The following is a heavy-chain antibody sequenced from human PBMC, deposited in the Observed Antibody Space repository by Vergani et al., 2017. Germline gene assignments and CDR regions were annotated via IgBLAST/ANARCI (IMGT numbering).Heavy chain of an antibody. Sequence: VQLVESGGGVVQPGRSLRLSCAASGFTVSSNYMSWVRQAPGKGLEWVSVIYSGGSTYYADSVKGRFTISRDNSKNTLYLQMNSLRAEDTAVYYCARAPLLWFGDSWGQGTLVTVSS. J-gene: IGHJ4*02. CDR3: ARAPLLWFGDS. V-gene: IGHV3-66*02. CDR2: IYSGGST. D-gene: IGHD3-10*01. CDR1: GFTVSSNY.